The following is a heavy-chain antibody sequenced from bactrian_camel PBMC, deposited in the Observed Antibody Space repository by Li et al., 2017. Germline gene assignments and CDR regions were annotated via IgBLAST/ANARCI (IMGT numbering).Heavy chain of an antibody. Sequence: HVQLVESGGGSVQAGGSLRLSCAVSVDTYTNNFVGWYRQAPGNEREGVAAIHTGGGSTYYADSVKGRFTISQDNAKYTVYLQMNNLKYEDTAMYHCATDLQKGGSWSTPTAYLYWRQGTQVTVS. CDR1: VDTYTNNF. J-gene: IGHJ4*01. V-gene: IGHV3S54*01. CDR2: IHTGGGST. D-gene: IGHD2*01. CDR3: ATDLQKGGSWSTPTAYLY.